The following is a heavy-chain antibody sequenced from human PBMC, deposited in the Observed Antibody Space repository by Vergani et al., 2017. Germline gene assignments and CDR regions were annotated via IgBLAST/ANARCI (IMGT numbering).Heavy chain of an antibody. V-gene: IGHV4-34*01. CDR3: ARENTETNGHLYYYYYMDV. J-gene: IGHJ6*03. D-gene: IGHD4-11*01. CDR2: IDHTGRP. CDR1: GGSFTSYH. Sequence: QVQLQQWGGGLLKPSETLSLTCVVNGGSFTSYHWTWIRQSPGEGLEWVGDIDHTGRPDYNPSLKSRLTMSVAKSRIQFYLSLNSVTATATAIYFCARENTETNGHLYYYYYMDVLGQGTAVTVS.